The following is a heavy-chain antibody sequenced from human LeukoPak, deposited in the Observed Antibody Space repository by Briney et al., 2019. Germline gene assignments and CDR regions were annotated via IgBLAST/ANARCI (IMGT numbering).Heavy chain of an antibody. D-gene: IGHD2-2*01. CDR2: ISYDGSNK. Sequence: GRSLRLSCAASGFTFSSYAMHWGRQAPGKGLEWVAVISYDGSNKYYADSVKGRFTISRDNSKNTLYLQMNSLRAEDTAVYYCARYCSSTSCYGAFDIWGQGTMVTVSS. J-gene: IGHJ3*02. CDR1: GFTFSSYA. CDR3: ARYCSSTSCYGAFDI. V-gene: IGHV3-30-3*01.